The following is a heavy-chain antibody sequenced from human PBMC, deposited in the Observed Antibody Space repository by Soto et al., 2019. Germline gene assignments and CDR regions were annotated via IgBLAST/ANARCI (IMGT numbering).Heavy chain of an antibody. V-gene: IGHV2-5*01. CDR1: GFSLSTSGVG. Sequence: TLVNPTQTLTLTCTFSGFSLSTSGVGVGWIRQPPGKALEWLALIYWNDDKRYSPSLKSRLTITKDTSKNQVVLTMTNMDPVDTATYYCANIPPLGAAAADNNWFDPWGQGTLVTVSS. D-gene: IGHD6-13*01. CDR2: IYWNDDK. CDR3: ANIPPLGAAAADNNWFDP. J-gene: IGHJ5*02.